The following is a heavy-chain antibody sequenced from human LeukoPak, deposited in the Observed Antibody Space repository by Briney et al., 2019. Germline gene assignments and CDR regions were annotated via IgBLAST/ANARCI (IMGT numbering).Heavy chain of an antibody. CDR2: IYSGGST. J-gene: IGHJ3*02. Sequence: PGGSLRLSCAASGFTVSSNYMSWVRQAPGKGLEWVSVIYSGGSTYYADSVKGRFTISRDNSKNTLYLQMNSLRAEDTAVYYCARGVETYYDILTGYSHSHAFDIWGQGTMVTVSS. CDR1: GFTVSSNY. V-gene: IGHV3-53*01. CDR3: ARGVETYYDILTGYSHSHAFDI. D-gene: IGHD3-9*01.